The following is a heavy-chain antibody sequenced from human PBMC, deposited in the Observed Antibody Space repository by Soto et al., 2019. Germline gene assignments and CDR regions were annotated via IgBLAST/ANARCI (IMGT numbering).Heavy chain of an antibody. Sequence: QVQLVQSGAEAKKPGSSVKVSCKTSGGTFSSYAISWVRQAPGQGLEWMGAIVPLFRTTNYAQKFQGRVTITADTSEYTLYMELSGLRSGDTAVYYCARGGYSSTWSNLLDRSGLDVWGQGTTVTVSS. V-gene: IGHV1-69*06. CDR3: ARGGYSSTWSNLLDRSGLDV. CDR2: IVPLFRTT. J-gene: IGHJ6*02. D-gene: IGHD6-13*01. CDR1: GGTFSSYA.